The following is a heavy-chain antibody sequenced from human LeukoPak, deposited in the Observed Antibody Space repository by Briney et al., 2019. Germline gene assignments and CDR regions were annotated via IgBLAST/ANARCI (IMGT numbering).Heavy chain of an antibody. Sequence: PGGSLRLSCAASGFALSSHWMTWVRQAPGKGLEWVSAISGSGGSTYYADSVKGRFTISRDNSKNTLYLQMNSLRAEDTAVYYCAKDLIAYYALLPYYYGMDVWGQGTTVTVSS. CDR1: GFALSSHW. J-gene: IGHJ6*02. CDR2: ISGSGGST. D-gene: IGHD2/OR15-2a*01. V-gene: IGHV3-23*01. CDR3: AKDLIAYYALLPYYYGMDV.